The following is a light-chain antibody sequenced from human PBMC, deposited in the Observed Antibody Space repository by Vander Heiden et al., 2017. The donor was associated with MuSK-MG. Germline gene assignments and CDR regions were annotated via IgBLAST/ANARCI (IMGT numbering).Light chain of an antibody. CDR2: DDS. CDR3: QVWDSSSDQSV. J-gene: IGLJ1*01. Sequence: SYVLTQPPSVSVAPGQTARVTCGGNNIGSKSVHWYQQKPGQAPVLVVYDDSDRPSGIPDRFSGSNSGNTATLTITRVEAGDEADYYCQVWDSSSDQSVFGTGTKVTVL. V-gene: IGLV3-21*02. CDR1: NIGSKS.